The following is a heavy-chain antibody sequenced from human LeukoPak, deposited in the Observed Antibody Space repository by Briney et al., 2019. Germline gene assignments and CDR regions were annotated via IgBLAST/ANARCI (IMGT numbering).Heavy chain of an antibody. J-gene: IGHJ4*02. CDR2: IYPSGGDT. V-gene: IGHV1-46*01. Sequence: ASVKVSCKASGYTFTGYYVHWVRQAPGQGLERMGIIYPSGGDTTYAQKFQGRVTMTRDTSTSTVYMELSSLRSEDTAVYYCAREDYYYGSGSYFDYWGQGTLVTVSS. CDR3: AREDYYYGSGSYFDY. D-gene: IGHD3-10*01. CDR1: GYTFTGYY.